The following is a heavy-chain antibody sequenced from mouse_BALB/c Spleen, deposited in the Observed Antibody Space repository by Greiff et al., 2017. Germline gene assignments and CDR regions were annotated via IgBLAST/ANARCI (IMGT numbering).Heavy chain of an antibody. CDR3: TRPSTTRRGYYAMDY. CDR2: INPSNGGT. Sequence: QVQLQQSGAELVKPGASVKLSCKASGYTFTSYYMYWVKQRPGQGLEWIGEINPSNGGTNFNEKFKSKATLTVDKSSSTAYMQLSSLTSEDSAVYDCTRPSTTRRGYYAMDYWGQGTSVTVSS. V-gene: IGHV1S81*02. D-gene: IGHD1-1*01. CDR1: GYTFTSYY. J-gene: IGHJ4*01.